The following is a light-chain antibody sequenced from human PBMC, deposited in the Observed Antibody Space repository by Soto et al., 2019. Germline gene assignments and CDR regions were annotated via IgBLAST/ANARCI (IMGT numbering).Light chain of an antibody. Sequence: QSALTQPASVSGSPGQSITISCTGTSSDVGSYNYVSCYQQHPGKAPKLMIYGVSDRPSGISSRFSGSKSGNTASLTISGLQTEDEADYYCSSYTDSSTLFGTGTKLTVL. J-gene: IGLJ1*01. V-gene: IGLV2-14*01. CDR3: SSYTDSSTL. CDR2: GVS. CDR1: SSDVGSYNY.